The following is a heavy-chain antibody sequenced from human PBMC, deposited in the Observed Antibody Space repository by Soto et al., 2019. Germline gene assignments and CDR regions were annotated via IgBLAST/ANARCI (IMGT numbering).Heavy chain of an antibody. J-gene: IGHJ4*02. CDR1: GFSFSDYA. V-gene: IGHV3-23*01. CDR3: PKRRPYSCGWYSTICDN. Sequence: GSLRLSCAASGFSFSDYAMSWVRQAPGKGLEWVSVISESGGSTHYADSVRGRFTVSRDNSKNSLSLRMNSLRDEDTAVYFCPKRRPYSCGWYSTICDNWGKRALVTVSS. D-gene: IGHD6-13*01. CDR2: ISESGGST.